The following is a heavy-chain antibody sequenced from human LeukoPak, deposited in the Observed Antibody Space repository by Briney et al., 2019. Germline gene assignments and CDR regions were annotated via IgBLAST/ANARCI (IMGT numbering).Heavy chain of an antibody. CDR2: IYYSGTT. D-gene: IGHD6-13*01. Sequence: SETLSLTCTVSGGSISSTNYYWGWIRQPPGTELEWIGSIYYSGTTYYNPSLKSRVTLSVDTSKNQFSLMLSSVTAADTAMYYCARDRVGKQQLAYWYFDLWGRGTLVTVSS. J-gene: IGHJ2*01. CDR3: ARDRVGKQQLAYWYFDL. CDR1: GGSISSTNYY. V-gene: IGHV4-39*07.